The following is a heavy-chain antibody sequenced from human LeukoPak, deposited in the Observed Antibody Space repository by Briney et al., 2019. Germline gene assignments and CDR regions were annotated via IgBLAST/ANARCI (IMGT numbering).Heavy chain of an antibody. CDR2: IYSGVRT. CDR1: GFTVSSNY. CDR3: AREEMATIRAYGMEV. Sequence: GGSLRLSCAASGFTVSSNYMSWVRQAPGKGLEWVSIIYSGVRTYYADSVKGRFTISRDNSKNTLYLQMNSLRAEDTAVYYCAREEMATIRAYGMEVWGQGTTVTVSS. D-gene: IGHD5-24*01. J-gene: IGHJ6*02. V-gene: IGHV3-66*01.